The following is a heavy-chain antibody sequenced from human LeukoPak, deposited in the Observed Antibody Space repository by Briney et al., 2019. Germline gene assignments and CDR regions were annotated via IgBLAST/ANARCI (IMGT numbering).Heavy chain of an antibody. D-gene: IGHD2-15*01. J-gene: IGHJ3*02. Sequence: SQTLSLTCTVSGASIRSGDYYWSWIRQPPGKGLEWIGYIYDSGSTYYNPSLKSRITISVDTSENRFSLKLSSVAATDTAVYYCARDCSGGSCYGAFDIWGQGTMVTVSS. CDR3: ARDCSGGSCYGAFDI. CDR1: GASIRSGDYY. CDR2: IYDSGST. V-gene: IGHV4-30-4*01.